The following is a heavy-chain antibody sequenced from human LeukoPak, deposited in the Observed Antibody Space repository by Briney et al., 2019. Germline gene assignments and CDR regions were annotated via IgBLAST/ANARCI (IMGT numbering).Heavy chain of an antibody. CDR2: ISGRGDST. CDR1: GFTFSSYA. D-gene: IGHD2-2*01. Sequence: GGSLRLSCAASGFTFSSYAMTWVRQAPGKGLEWVSVISGRGDSTYYADSVKGRFTISRDNSKNTLYLQMNSLRAEDTAVYYCANDGPRYCTSTSCYAPLDSWGQGTQVTASS. V-gene: IGHV3-23*01. CDR3: ANDGPRYCTSTSCYAPLDS. J-gene: IGHJ1*01.